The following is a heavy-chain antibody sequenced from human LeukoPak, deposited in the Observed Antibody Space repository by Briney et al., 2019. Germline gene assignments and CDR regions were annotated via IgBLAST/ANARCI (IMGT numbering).Heavy chain of an antibody. CDR2: IYYSGST. CDR1: GGSISSGDYY. Sequence: PSETLSLTCTVSGGSISSGDYYWSWIRQPPGKGLEWIGYIYYSGSTYYNPSLKSRVTISVDTSKNQFSLKLSSVTAADTAVYYCARVEYSSSSPWFDPWGQGTLVTVSP. J-gene: IGHJ5*02. V-gene: IGHV4-30-4*08. D-gene: IGHD6-6*01. CDR3: ARVEYSSSSPWFDP.